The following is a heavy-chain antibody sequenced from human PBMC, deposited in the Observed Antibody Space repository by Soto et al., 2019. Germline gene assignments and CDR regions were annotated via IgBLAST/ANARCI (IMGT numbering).Heavy chain of an antibody. D-gene: IGHD1-26*01. CDR3: ARLGGGHRHSVNWFDP. V-gene: IGHV1-18*01. CDR1: RYTFTSYG. Sequence: QVQLVQSGAEVKKPGASVKVSCKASRYTFTSYGLSWVRQAPGQGLEWTGWISAYNGNTNYAQKLQGRVTMTTDTSTRTAYMELRSLRSDDTAVYYCARLGGGHRHSVNWFDPWGQGTLVTVSS. J-gene: IGHJ5*02. CDR2: ISAYNGNT.